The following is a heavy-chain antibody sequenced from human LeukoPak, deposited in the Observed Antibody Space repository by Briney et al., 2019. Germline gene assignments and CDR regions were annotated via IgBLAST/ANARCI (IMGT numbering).Heavy chain of an antibody. CDR2: IYTSGST. Sequence: SETLSLTCTVSGGSISSGSYYWSWIRQPAGKGLEWIGRIYTSGSTKYNPSLKSRVTISVDTSKNQFSLKLSSVTAADTAVYYCARLWLRLGEIDYWGQGTLVTVSS. J-gene: IGHJ4*02. D-gene: IGHD3-16*01. CDR3: ARLWLRLGEIDY. V-gene: IGHV4-61*02. CDR1: GGSISSGSYY.